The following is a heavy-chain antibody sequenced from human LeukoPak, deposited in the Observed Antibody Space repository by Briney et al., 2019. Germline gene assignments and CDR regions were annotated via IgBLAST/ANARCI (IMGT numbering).Heavy chain of an antibody. CDR2: IYGGGGT. V-gene: IGHV3-66*01. D-gene: IGHD4-17*01. CDR1: GFNVSTNY. Sequence: GGSLRLSCAASGFNVSTNYMSWARQAPGKGLEWVSIIYGGGGTYYADSEKGRFTISRDNSKNTVFLQMNSLRAEDTAVYYCARDATGPESYWGQGTLVTVSS. CDR3: ARDATGPESY. J-gene: IGHJ4*02.